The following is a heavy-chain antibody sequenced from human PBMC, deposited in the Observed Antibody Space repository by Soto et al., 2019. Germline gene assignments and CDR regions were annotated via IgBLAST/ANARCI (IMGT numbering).Heavy chain of an antibody. Sequence: SETLSLTCAVSCGSISSGGYSWSWIRQPPGKGLEWIGYIYHSGSTYYNPSLKSRVTISVDRSKNQFSLKLSSVTAADTAVYYCARASLLTGYDDYYYGMDVWGKGTTVTVSS. D-gene: IGHD3-9*01. CDR2: IYHSGST. V-gene: IGHV4-30-2*01. J-gene: IGHJ6*04. CDR3: ARASLLTGYDDYYYGMDV. CDR1: CGSISSGGYS.